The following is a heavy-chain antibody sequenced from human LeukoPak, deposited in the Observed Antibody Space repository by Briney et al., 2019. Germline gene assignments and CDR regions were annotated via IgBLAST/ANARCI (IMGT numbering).Heavy chain of an antibody. CDR3: AKPNYYDSSGPQY. D-gene: IGHD3-22*01. J-gene: IGHJ4*02. CDR2: ISWNSGSI. CDR1: GFSFDDYA. Sequence: SLRLSCAASGFSFDDYAMHWVRQAPGKGLEWVSGISWNSGSIGYADSVKGRFTISRDNSKNTLYLQMNSLRAEDTAVYYCAKPNYYDSSGPQYWGQGTLVTVSS. V-gene: IGHV3-9*01.